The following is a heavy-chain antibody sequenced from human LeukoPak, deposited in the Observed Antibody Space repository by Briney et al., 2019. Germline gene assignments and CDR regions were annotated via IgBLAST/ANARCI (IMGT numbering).Heavy chain of an antibody. CDR3: ARADSGVIMWYTIMSAF. CDR2: INQDGSEK. V-gene: IGHV3-7*01. CDR1: GFTFNLHW. D-gene: IGHD2-8*01. Sequence: GGSLRLSCVASGFTFNLHWMSWVRQAPGKGLQWVANINQDGSEKYYLDSVRGRFTISRDNAKNLLYLQMNSLRAEDTAVYYCARADSGVIMWYTIMSAFWGQGTLVTVSS. J-gene: IGHJ4*02.